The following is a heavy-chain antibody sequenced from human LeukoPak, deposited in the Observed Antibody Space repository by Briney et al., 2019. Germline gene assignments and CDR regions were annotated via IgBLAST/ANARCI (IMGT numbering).Heavy chain of an antibody. V-gene: IGHV3-21*01. CDR1: GFTFSSYS. D-gene: IGHD2-2*01. J-gene: IGHJ4*02. CDR3: AREPYCSSTSCQSAAFDY. CDR2: ISSSSSYI. Sequence: GGSQRLSCAASGFTFSSYSMNSVRQAPGKGLEWVSSISSSSSYIYYADSVKGRFTISRDNAKNSLYLQMNSLRAEDTAGYYCAREPYCSSTSCQSAAFDYWGQGTLVTVSS.